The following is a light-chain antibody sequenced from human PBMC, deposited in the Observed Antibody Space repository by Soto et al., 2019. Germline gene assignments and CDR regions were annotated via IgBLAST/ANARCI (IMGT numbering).Light chain of an antibody. Sequence: DIQMTQSPSSLSASVGDRVTITCQASQDITNYLHWYQQKPGKAPKLLIYEASSLETGVPSRFSGGGSGAHFTFTISSLQPEDFATYYCQQYVNLPLTFGGGTKVEVK. CDR3: QQYVNLPLT. CDR2: EAS. V-gene: IGKV1-33*01. J-gene: IGKJ4*01. CDR1: QDITNY.